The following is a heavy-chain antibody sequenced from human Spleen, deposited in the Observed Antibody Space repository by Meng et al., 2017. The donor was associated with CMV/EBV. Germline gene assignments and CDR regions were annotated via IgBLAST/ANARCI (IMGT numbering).Heavy chain of an antibody. Sequence: QVQRQQWGAGLLKPSETLSLPCAVYGGSFSGYYWSWIRQPPGKGLEWIGEINHSGSTNYNPSLKSRVTISVDTSKNQFSLKLSSVTAADTAVYYCARGRVPRCYFDPWGQGTLVTVSS. J-gene: IGHJ5*02. CDR1: GGSFSGYY. CDR2: INHSGST. V-gene: IGHV4-34*01. D-gene: IGHD4/OR15-4a*01. CDR3: ARGRVPRCYFDP.